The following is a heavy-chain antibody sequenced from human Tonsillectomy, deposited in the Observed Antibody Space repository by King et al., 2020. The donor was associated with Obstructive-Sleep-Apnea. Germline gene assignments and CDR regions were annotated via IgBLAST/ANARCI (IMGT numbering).Heavy chain of an antibody. D-gene: IGHD3-9*01. CDR1: GFTFDDYA. CDR2: ISWNSGSI. Sequence: VQLVESGEGLVQPGRSLRLSCAASGFTFDDYAMHWVRQAPGKGLEWVSGISWNSGSIGYADSVKGRFTISRDNAKNSLYLQMNSLRAEDTALYYCAKVEYDILTGYYADYWGQGTLVTVSS. V-gene: IGHV3-9*01. J-gene: IGHJ4*02. CDR3: AKVEYDILTGYYADY.